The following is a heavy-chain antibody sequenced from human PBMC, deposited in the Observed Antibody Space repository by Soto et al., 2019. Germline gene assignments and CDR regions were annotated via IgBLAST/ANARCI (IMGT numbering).Heavy chain of an antibody. D-gene: IGHD4-17*01. J-gene: IGHJ4*02. CDR2: IRGKAKSYAP. CDR3: TMTTVTTWGY. V-gene: IGHV3-73*01. Sequence: EVQLVESGGGLVQPGGSLKLSCTASGFTFSGPALHWVRQAPGKGLEWVGRIRGKAKSYAPAYAASVTGTFTISRDDSKKKTYLQMNSLKTEDTAVYYCTMTTVTTWGYWGQGTLVTVSS. CDR1: GFTFSGPA.